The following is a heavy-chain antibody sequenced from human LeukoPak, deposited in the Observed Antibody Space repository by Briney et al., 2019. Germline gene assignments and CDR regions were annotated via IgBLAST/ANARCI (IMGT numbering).Heavy chain of an antibody. Sequence: GGSLRLSCAASGFAFSSYWMHWVRQAPGKGLVWVSHINSDGSSTSYADSMKGRFTISRDNAKNTLYLQMNSLRAEDTAVYYCASQQLADFDYWGQGTLVTVSS. CDR1: GFAFSSYW. D-gene: IGHD6-6*01. V-gene: IGHV3-74*01. CDR2: INSDGSST. CDR3: ASQQLADFDY. J-gene: IGHJ4*02.